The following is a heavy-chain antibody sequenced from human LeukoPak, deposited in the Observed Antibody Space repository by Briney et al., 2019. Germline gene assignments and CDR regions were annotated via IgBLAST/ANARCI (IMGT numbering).Heavy chain of an antibody. D-gene: IGHD3-22*01. CDR1: GFTFSSYA. Sequence: TGGSLRLSCAASGFTFSSYAMHWVRQAPGKGLEWVAVISYGGSNKYYADSVKGRFTISRDNPKNTLYLQMNSLRAEDTAVYYCARGQFRLSDFDSSGFDYWGQGTLVTVSS. CDR3: ARGQFRLSDFDSSGFDY. J-gene: IGHJ4*02. V-gene: IGHV3-30*04. CDR2: ISYGGSNK.